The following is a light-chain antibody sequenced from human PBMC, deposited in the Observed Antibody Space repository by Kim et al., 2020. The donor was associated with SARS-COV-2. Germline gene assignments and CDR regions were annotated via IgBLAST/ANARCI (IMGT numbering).Light chain of an antibody. V-gene: IGKV2-30*01. CDR1: QSLVSSHGKTY. CDR2: KVS. CDR3: MQGTHWAPFIT. Sequence: AISYRSSQSLVSSHGKTYLNWFQQRPGQPPRPLIYKVSNRDSGVPDRFSGSGSGTDFTLKISRVEAEDVGVYYCMQGTHWAPFITFGQGTRLEIK. J-gene: IGKJ5*01.